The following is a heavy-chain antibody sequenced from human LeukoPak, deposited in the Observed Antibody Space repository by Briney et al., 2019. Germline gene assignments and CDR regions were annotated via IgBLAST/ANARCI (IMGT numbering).Heavy chain of an antibody. CDR3: AIYSSWGRYYYYMDV. CDR1: GGTFSSYA. CDR2: IIPIFGTA. D-gene: IGHD6-13*01. Sequence: SVKVSCKASGGTFSSYAISWVRQAPGQGLEWMGGIIPIFGTANYAQKFQGRVTITTDESTSTAYMELSSLRSEDTAVYYCAIYSSWGRYYYYMDVWGKGTTVTVSS. V-gene: IGHV1-69*05. J-gene: IGHJ6*03.